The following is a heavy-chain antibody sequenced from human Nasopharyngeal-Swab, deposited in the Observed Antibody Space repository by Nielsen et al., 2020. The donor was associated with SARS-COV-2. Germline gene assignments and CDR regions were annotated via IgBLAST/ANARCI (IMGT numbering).Heavy chain of an antibody. D-gene: IGHD2-21*01. CDR3: ARGGDGGLAHFDY. J-gene: IGHJ4*02. Sequence: SEPLSLTCTVSGGPISNYYWSWLRQPPGKRLEWIGYIYNSGRTTDYNPSLKSRVTISLDTSKNQFSLKLSSVTAADTAVYYCARGGDGGLAHFDYWGQGNLVTVSS. V-gene: IGHV4-59*01. CDR1: GGPISNYY. CDR2: IYNSGRT.